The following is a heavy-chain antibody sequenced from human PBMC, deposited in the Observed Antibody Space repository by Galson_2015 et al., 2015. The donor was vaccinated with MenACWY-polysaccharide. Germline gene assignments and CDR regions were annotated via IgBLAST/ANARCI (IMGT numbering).Heavy chain of an antibody. CDR2: INSDGSST. CDR1: GFTFSSYW. J-gene: IGHJ2*01. D-gene: IGHD2-21*01. CDR3: AGNPRLGYLDL. V-gene: IGHV3-74*01. Sequence: SLRLSCAAPGFTFSSYWMHWVRHAPGKGLVWVSRINSDGSSTGYADSVKGRFTISGDNAKDTLYLQMNSLRAEDTAVYYCAGNPRLGYLDLWGRGTLVTVSS.